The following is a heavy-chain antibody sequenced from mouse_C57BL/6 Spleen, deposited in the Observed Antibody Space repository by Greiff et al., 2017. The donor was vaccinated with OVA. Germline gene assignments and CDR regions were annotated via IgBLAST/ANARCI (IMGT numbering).Heavy chain of an antibody. J-gene: IGHJ2*01. CDR2: IDPETGGT. CDR3: TRGGSGFDY. Sequence: VQLQQSGAELVRPGASVTLSCKASGYTFTDYEMHWVKQTPVHGLEWIGAIDPETGGTAYNQKFKGKAILTADKSSSTAYMDLRSLTSEDSAVYYCTRGGSGFDYWGQGTTLTVSS. D-gene: IGHD3-1*01. CDR1: GYTFTDYE. V-gene: IGHV1-15*01.